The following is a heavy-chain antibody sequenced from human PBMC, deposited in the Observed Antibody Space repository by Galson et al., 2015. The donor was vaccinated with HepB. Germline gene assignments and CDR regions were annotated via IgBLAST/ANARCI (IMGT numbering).Heavy chain of an antibody. D-gene: IGHD2-15*01. CDR3: AGALYQGSDCHVYFDL. CDR1: GYTFTSYG. J-gene: IGHJ2*01. V-gene: IGHV1-18*01. CDR2: ISTDSGNT. Sequence: SVKVSCKASGYTFTSYGISWVRQAPGQGPEWMGWISTDSGNTNYSQKFQDRITMTTDTSTTTTYMEVRSLRTADTAVYYCAGALYQGSDCHVYFDLWGRGAMVTVSS.